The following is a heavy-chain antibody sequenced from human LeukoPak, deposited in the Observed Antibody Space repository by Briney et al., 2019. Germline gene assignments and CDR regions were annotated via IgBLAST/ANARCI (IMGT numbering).Heavy chain of an antibody. CDR3: ARPSSGWYGVFDY. D-gene: IGHD6-19*01. J-gene: IGHJ4*02. CDR2: IIPIFGTA. CDR1: GGTFSSYA. Sequence: ASVKVSCKASGGTFSSYAISWVRQAPGQGLEWMGRIIPIFGTANYAQKFQGRVTITTDESTSTAYMELSSLRSEDTAVYYCARPSSGWYGVFDYWGQGTLVTVSS. V-gene: IGHV1-69*05.